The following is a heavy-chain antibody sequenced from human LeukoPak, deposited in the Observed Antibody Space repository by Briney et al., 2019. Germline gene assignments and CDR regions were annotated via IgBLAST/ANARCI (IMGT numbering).Heavy chain of an antibody. CDR3: ARDWYYDSSGYYHGPDY. CDR2: IIPIFGIA. J-gene: IGHJ4*02. Sequence: SVKVSCKASGGTFSSYAISWVRQAPGQGVEWMGRIIPIFGIAKYAQKFQGRVTNTADKSTSTAYMELSSLRSEDTAVYYCARDWYYDSSGYYHGPDYWGQGTLVTVSS. V-gene: IGHV1-69*04. CDR1: GGTFSSYA. D-gene: IGHD3-22*01.